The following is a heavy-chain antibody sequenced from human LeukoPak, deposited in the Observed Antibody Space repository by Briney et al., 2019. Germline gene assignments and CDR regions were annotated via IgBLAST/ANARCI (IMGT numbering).Heavy chain of an antibody. Sequence: PGGSLRLSCAASGFTFSSYSMNWVRQAPGKGLEWVSSISSSSSYIYYADSVKGRFTISRDNAKNSLYLQMNSLRAEDTAVYYCARVGTGIVKPFDYWGQGTLVTVSS. J-gene: IGHJ4*02. V-gene: IGHV3-21*04. CDR2: ISSSSSYI. CDR1: GFTFSSYS. D-gene: IGHD1-26*01. CDR3: ARVGTGIVKPFDY.